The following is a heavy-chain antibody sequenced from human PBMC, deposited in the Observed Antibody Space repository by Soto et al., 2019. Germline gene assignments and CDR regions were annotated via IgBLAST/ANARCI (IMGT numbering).Heavy chain of an antibody. CDR2: MNPDGSER. V-gene: IGHV3-7*05. CDR1: GFTFSRSW. Sequence: EAYLVESGGGLVQPGESLRLSCAASGFTFSRSWMSWVRQAPGTGLEWVANMNPDGSERYYLHSVKGRFTISRDNTKNSLYLDMSKLRVEDTAVYLCVREVPDEWELLAPYFFDSWGQGTLVTVSS. CDR3: VREVPDEWELLAPYFFDS. J-gene: IGHJ4*02. D-gene: IGHD1-26*01.